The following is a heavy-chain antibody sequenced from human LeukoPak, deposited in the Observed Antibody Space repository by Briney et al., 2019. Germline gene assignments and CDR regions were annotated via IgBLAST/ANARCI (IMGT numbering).Heavy chain of an antibody. Sequence: SGTLSLTCGVSGGSIDITNYWSWVRQAPGKGLEWIGEISHSGTTNYNPSLRSRVTMFLDRANNQFSLSLTSVTAADSAVYYCTRENRPFCPFAYWGQGVLATVSS. CDR2: ISHSGTT. CDR1: GGSIDITNY. V-gene: IGHV4-4*02. CDR3: TRENRPFCPFAY. J-gene: IGHJ4*02. D-gene: IGHD2/OR15-2a*01.